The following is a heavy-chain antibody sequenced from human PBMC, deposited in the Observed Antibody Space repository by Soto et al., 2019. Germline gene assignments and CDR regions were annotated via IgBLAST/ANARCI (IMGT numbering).Heavy chain of an antibody. D-gene: IGHD3-3*01. J-gene: IGHJ4*02. V-gene: IGHV3-23*01. CDR2: ISGSGGST. CDR1: GFTFSSYA. CDR3: AKEGLTIFGVAQMDQFDY. Sequence: GGSLRLSCAASGFTFSSYAMSWVRQAPGKGLEWVSAISGSGGSTYYADSVKGRFTISRDNSKNTLYLQMNSLRAEDTAVYYCAKEGLTIFGVAQMDQFDYWGQGTLVTVSS.